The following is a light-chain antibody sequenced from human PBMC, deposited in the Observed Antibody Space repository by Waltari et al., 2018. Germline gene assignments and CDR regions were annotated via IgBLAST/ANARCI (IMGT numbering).Light chain of an antibody. J-gene: IGLJ2*01. Sequence: QSALTQPASVSGSPGQSITISCTGTSSDVGGFNYVSWYQQHQGKAPKLMIYDVSKRPSGVSNRFSGSKSGNTASLPISGLQAEDESDYYCSSYTSRNTLIFGGGTKLTVL. CDR2: DVS. V-gene: IGLV2-14*01. CDR1: SSDVGGFNY. CDR3: SSYTSRNTLI.